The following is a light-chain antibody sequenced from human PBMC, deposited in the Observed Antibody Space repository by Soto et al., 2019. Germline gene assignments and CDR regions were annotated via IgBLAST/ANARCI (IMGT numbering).Light chain of an antibody. V-gene: IGKV1-39*01. Sequence: DIQVTQSPSSLSASVGDRVTITCRASQSISSYLNWYQQKPGKAPKLLIYAASSLQSGVPSRFSGSGSGTDFTLTISSLQPEDFETYYCQQSYSNSWTFGQGTKVDIK. CDR3: QQSYSNSWT. CDR2: AAS. CDR1: QSISSY. J-gene: IGKJ1*01.